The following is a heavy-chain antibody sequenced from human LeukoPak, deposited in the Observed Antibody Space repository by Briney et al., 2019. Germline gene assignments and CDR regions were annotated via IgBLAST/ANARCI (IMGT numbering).Heavy chain of an antibody. CDR1: GYTFSGYY. V-gene: IGHV1-2*02. CDR3: ARAYYDILTGYKTHRMDV. Sequence: ASVNVSCKASGYTFSGYYMHWVRQAPGQGLEWMGWINPNSGGTNYAQKFQGRVTMTRDTSISTAYMGLSRLRSDDTAVYYCARAYYDILTGYKTHRMDVWGQGTTVTISS. CDR2: INPNSGGT. D-gene: IGHD3-9*01. J-gene: IGHJ6*02.